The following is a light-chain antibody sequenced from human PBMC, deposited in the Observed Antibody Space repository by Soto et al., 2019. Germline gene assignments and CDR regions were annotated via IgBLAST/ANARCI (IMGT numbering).Light chain of an antibody. J-gene: IGKJ1*01. V-gene: IGKV1-39*01. CDR2: ADS. CDR1: QSISTY. Sequence: TIHVRASQSISTYLNWYQQKPGKAPKLLIYADSSFQSGVPSRFGGSGSGTDFTLTISSLQPEDYATYYCQQTYSTPTFGQGTKVDIK. CDR3: QQTYSTPT.